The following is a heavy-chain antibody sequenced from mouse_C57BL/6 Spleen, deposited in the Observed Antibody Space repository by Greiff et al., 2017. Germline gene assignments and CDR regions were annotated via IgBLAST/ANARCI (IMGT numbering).Heavy chain of an antibody. J-gene: IGHJ3*01. CDR3: AREGFYYGNYTAWFAY. Sequence: QVQLQQPGAELVRPGSSVKLSCKASGYTFTSYWVHWVKQRPIQGLEWIGNIDPSDSETHYNQKFKDKATLTVDKSSSTAYMQLSSLTSEDSAVYYCAREGFYYGNYTAWFAYWGQGTLVTVSA. CDR1: GYTFTSYW. CDR2: IDPSDSET. V-gene: IGHV1-52*01. D-gene: IGHD2-1*01.